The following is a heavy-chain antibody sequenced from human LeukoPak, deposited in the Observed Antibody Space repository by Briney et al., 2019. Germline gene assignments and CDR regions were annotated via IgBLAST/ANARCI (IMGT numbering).Heavy chain of an antibody. CDR2: ISGSGGST. CDR3: AKDHGYGDYVEGYYYMDV. CDR1: GFTFSSYA. Sequence: GGSLRLSCAASGFTFSSYAMSWVRQAPGKGLEWVSAISGSGGSTYYADSVKGRFTISRDNSKNTLYLQMNSLRAEDTAVYYCAKDHGYGDYVEGYYYMDVWGRGATVTVPS. V-gene: IGHV3-23*01. D-gene: IGHD4-17*01. J-gene: IGHJ6*03.